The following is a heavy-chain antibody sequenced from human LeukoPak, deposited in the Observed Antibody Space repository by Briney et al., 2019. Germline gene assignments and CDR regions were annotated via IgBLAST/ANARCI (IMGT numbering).Heavy chain of an antibody. CDR3: ARALSAMVPDY. CDR2: IRYDGNNK. D-gene: IGHD5-18*01. J-gene: IGHJ4*02. CDR1: GFTFSSYG. Sequence: GGSLRLSCAASGFTFSSYGMHWVRQAPGKGLEWVAVIRYDGNNKYYGDSVKGRFTISRDNSKNTLYLQMNSLRAEDTAVYYCARALSAMVPDYWGQGTLVTVSS. V-gene: IGHV3-33*01.